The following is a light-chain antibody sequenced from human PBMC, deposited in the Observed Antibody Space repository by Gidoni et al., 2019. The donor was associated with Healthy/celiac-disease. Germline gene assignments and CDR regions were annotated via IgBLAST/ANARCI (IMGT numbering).Light chain of an antibody. J-gene: IGKJ2*04. CDR2: KAS. V-gene: IGKV1-5*03. CDR3: QQYNSYSMCS. CDR1: QSISSW. Sequence: DIQMTQSPSTLSASVGDRVTITCRASQSISSWLAWYQQKPGKAPKLLIYKASSLESGVQSRFSGSGSGTEFTLTISSLQPDDFATYYCQQYNSYSMCSFGQGTKLEIK.